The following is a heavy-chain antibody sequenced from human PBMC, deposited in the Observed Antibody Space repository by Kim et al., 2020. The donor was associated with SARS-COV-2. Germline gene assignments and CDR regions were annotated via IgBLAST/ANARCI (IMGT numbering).Heavy chain of an antibody. D-gene: IGHD6-13*01. Sequence: SETLSLTCAVYGGSFSGYYWSWIRQPPGKGLEWIGEINHSGSTNYNPSLKSRVTISVDTSKNQFSLKLSSVTAADTAVYYCAGIAAAGTEDYWGQGTLVTVSS. CDR1: GGSFSGYY. V-gene: IGHV4-34*01. CDR2: INHSGST. J-gene: IGHJ4*02. CDR3: AGIAAAGTEDY.